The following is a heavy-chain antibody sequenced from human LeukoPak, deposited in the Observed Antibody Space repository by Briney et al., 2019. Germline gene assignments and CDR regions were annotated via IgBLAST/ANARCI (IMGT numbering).Heavy chain of an antibody. J-gene: IGHJ4*02. Sequence: ASVKGSCEASGYTFTGYYIHWVRQAPGQWLQWMGWINPNSGDTHYAQNFQGRVTMTRDTSISTAYLDLSRLRSDDTAVYYCARDRTAYDILTAADYWGQGTLVSVSS. CDR1: GYTFTGYY. CDR2: INPNSGDT. D-gene: IGHD3-9*01. CDR3: ARDRTAYDILTAADY. V-gene: IGHV1-2*02.